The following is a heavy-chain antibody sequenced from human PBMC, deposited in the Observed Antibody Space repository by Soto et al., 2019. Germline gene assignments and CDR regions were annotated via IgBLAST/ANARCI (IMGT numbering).Heavy chain of an antibody. J-gene: IGHJ6*02. V-gene: IGHV4-34*01. Sequence: PSETLSLTCAVYGGSFSGSYWSWIRQPPGKGLEWIGEINHRGSTNYNPSLKSRVTISVDTSKNQFSLKLSSVTAADTAVYYCARMVFTMIVVVITSALFYYYGMDVWGQGTTVTV. CDR1: GGSFSGSY. CDR2: INHRGST. CDR3: ARMVFTMIVVVITSALFYYYGMDV. D-gene: IGHD3-22*01.